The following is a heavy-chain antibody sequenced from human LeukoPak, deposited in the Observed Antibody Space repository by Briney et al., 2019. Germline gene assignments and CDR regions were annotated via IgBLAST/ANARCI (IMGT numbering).Heavy chain of an antibody. Sequence: ASVKVSCKSSGYTFTGYYMHWVRQAPGQGLEWMGWINPNSGGTNYAQKFQGRVTMTRDTSISTAYMELSRLRSDDTAVYYCARATAVTTQPYYYYGMDVWGQGTSVTVSS. CDR3: ARATAVTTQPYYYYGMDV. V-gene: IGHV1-2*02. J-gene: IGHJ6*02. CDR1: GYTFTGYY. CDR2: INPNSGGT. D-gene: IGHD4-17*01.